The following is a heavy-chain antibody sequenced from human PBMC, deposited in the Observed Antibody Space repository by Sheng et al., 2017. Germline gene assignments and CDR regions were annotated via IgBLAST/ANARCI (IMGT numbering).Heavy chain of an antibody. D-gene: IGHD3-16*01. CDR3: AKLQGLAVFDV. V-gene: IGHV3-23*04. CDR1: GFTFSDYY. CDR2: ITDTGGAS. Sequence: VQLVESGGGLVKPGGSLSLSCASSGFTFSDYYMSWIRQAPGKGPEWVSAITDTGGASSYADSVEGRFTISRDNSKRTLSLHMNSLRAEDTAVYYCAKLQGLAVFDVWGQGTMVTVSS. J-gene: IGHJ3*01.